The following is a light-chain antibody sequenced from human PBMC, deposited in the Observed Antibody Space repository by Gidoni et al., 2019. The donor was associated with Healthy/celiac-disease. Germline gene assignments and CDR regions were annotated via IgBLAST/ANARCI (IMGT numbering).Light chain of an antibody. CDR1: KLGDKY. Sequence: SYELTQPPPVSVYTGQTASITCPGDKLGDKYACWYQQKPGQSPVLVIYQDSKRPSGIPERFSGSNSGNTATLTISGTQAMDEADYYCQAWDSSSVVFGGGTKLTVL. J-gene: IGLJ2*01. CDR2: QDS. CDR3: QAWDSSSVV. V-gene: IGLV3-1*01.